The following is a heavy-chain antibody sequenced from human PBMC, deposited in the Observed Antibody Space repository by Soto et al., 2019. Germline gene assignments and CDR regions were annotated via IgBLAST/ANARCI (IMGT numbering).Heavy chain of an antibody. V-gene: IGHV3-23*01. CDR3: ATAQGDTYGYNWFEP. Sequence: GGSLSLSCAASGLTLSNYAMSWVRQAPGKGLEWVSAISGSGGSTYYADSVKGRFTISRDNSKNTLNLQMNSLRVEDTAIYYCATAQGDTYGYNWFEPWGQGTLVTVSS. J-gene: IGHJ5*02. CDR2: ISGSGGST. CDR1: GLTLSNYA. D-gene: IGHD5-18*01.